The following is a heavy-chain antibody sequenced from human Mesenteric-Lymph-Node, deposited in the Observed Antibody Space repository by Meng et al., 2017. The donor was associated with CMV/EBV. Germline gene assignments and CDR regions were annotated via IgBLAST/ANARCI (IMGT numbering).Heavy chain of an antibody. V-gene: IGHV3-30*01. CDR1: GFTFNSYS. CDR3: AKARYSGYNSDY. Sequence: LSLTCVASGFTFNSYSIHWVRQVPGKGLEWVSVISYDGSNEHYVDSVKGRFTISRDNSKNTLYLQMNSLRAEDTAVYYCAKARYSGYNSDYWGQGTLVTVSS. CDR2: ISYDGSNE. J-gene: IGHJ4*02. D-gene: IGHD5-12*01.